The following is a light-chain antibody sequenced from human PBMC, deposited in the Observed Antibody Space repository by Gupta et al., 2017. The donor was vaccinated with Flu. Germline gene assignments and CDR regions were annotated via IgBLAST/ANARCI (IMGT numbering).Light chain of an antibody. J-gene: IGLJ2*01. V-gene: IGLV1-44*01. CDR2: SNN. CDR1: SSNIGSNT. Sequence: QSVLTQPPSPSGTPPQSVTISCSGSSSNIGSNTVNWYQQLPGTAPKLLIYSNNQGPSGVPDRFSGSKSGTSASLAISGLQSEDEADYYCAAWDDSLNGGVFGGGTKLTVL. CDR3: AAWDDSLNGGV.